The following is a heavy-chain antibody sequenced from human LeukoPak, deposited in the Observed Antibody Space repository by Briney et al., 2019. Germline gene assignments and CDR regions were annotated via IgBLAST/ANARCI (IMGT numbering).Heavy chain of an antibody. V-gene: IGHV4-34*01. CDR2: INHSGST. CDR1: GGSFSGYY. Sequence: SETLSLTCAVYGGSFSGYYWSWIRQPPGKGLEWIGEINHSGSTYYNPSLKSRVTISVDTSKNQFSLKLSSVTAADTAVYYCARVVTTVFTKGGYYFDYWGQGTLVTVSS. D-gene: IGHD4-17*01. CDR3: ARVVTTVFTKGGYYFDY. J-gene: IGHJ4*02.